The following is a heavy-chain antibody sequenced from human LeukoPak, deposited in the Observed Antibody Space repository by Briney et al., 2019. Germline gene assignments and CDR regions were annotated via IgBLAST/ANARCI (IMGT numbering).Heavy chain of an antibody. J-gene: IGHJ5*02. D-gene: IGHD6-25*01. Sequence: GGSLRLSCAASGFTFSSYAMHWVRQAPGKGLEWVAVISYDGSNKYYADSVKGRFTISRDNSKNTLYLQMNSLRAEDTAVYYCARHVRGLDWFDPWGQGTLVTVSS. V-gene: IGHV3-30*14. CDR2: ISYDGSNK. CDR1: GFTFSSYA. CDR3: ARHVRGLDWFDP.